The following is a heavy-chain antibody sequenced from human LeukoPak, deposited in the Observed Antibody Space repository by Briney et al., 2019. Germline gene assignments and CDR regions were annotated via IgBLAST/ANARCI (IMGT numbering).Heavy chain of an antibody. CDR3: ARDIGAYCGGDCYSPSGAFDI. J-gene: IGHJ3*02. CDR1: GGSISSGGYY. V-gene: IGHV4-31*03. Sequence: PSETLSLTCTVSGGSISSGGYYWSWIRQHPGKGLEWIGYIYYSGSTYYNPSLKSRVTISVDTSKNQFSLKLSSVTAADTAAYYCARDIGAYCGGDCYSPSGAFDIWGQGTMVTVSS. CDR2: IYYSGST. D-gene: IGHD2-21*02.